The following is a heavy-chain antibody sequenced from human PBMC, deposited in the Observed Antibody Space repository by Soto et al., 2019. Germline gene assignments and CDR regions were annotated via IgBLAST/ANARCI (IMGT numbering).Heavy chain of an antibody. D-gene: IGHD3-9*01. CDR1: GGTFSSYT. Sequence: QVQLVQSGAEVKKPGSSVKVSCKASGGTFSSYTISWVRQAPGQGLEWMGRIIPILGIANYAQKFQGRVTITGEKSTSTAYRERSSLRSEDTAVYYCARDQARYFDWLVGGMDVWGQGTTVTVSS. CDR2: IIPILGIA. J-gene: IGHJ6*02. V-gene: IGHV1-69*08. CDR3: ARDQARYFDWLVGGMDV.